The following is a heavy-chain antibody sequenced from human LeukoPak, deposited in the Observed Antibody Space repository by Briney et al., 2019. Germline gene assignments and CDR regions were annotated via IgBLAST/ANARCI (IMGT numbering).Heavy chain of an antibody. CDR3: ARVHYDSSGYYLRRGYFDY. D-gene: IGHD3-22*01. CDR1: GGSFSGYY. CDR2: INHSGST. V-gene: IGHV4-34*01. Sequence: PSETLSLTCAVYGGSFSGYYWSWIRQPPGKGLEGIGEINHSGSTNYNPSLKSRVTISVDTSKNQFSLKLSSVTAADTAVYYCARVHYDSSGYYLRRGYFDYWGQGTLVIVSS. J-gene: IGHJ4*02.